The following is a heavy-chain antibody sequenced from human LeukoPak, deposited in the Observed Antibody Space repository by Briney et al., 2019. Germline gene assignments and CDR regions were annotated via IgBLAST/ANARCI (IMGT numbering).Heavy chain of an antibody. CDR1: GFTFSSYG. CDR3: ARNWNDDY. CDR2: ISRSGGST. J-gene: IGHJ4*02. D-gene: IGHD1-1*01. Sequence: GGTLRLSCAASGFTFSSYGMSWVRQAPGKGLEWVSAISRSGGSTYYADSVKGRFTISRDNSKDTLHLQMTSLRAEDTAVYYCARNWNDDYWGQGTLITVSS. V-gene: IGHV3-23*01.